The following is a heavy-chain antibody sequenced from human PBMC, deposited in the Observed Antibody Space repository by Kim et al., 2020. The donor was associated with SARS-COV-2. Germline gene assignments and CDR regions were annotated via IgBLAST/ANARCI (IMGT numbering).Heavy chain of an antibody. J-gene: IGHJ6*02. D-gene: IGHD3-16*02. V-gene: IGHV3-72*01. CDR3: ARGTYDYVWGSYRPALYGMDV. CDR1: GFTFSDHY. Sequence: GGSLRLSCAASGFTFSDHYMDWVRQAPGKGLEWVGRTRNKANSYTTEYAASVKGRFTISRDDSKNSLYLQMNSLKTEDTAVYYCARGTYDYVWGSYRPALYGMDVWGQGTTVTVSS. CDR2: TRNKANSYTT.